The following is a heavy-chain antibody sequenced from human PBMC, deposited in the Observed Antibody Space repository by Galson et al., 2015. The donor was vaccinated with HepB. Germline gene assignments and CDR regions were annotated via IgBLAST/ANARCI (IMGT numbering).Heavy chain of an antibody. Sequence: SLRLSCAASGFTVNSYWMHWVRQAPGKGLVWVSRINEHGSRVDYADSVKGRFTISRDNAKNTLYLQMNSLTAEDTAVYYCSKDTLGPDDSWGQGTLVTVSS. CDR3: SKDTLGPDDS. CDR1: GFTVNSYW. J-gene: IGHJ4*02. V-gene: IGHV3-74*01. CDR2: INEHGSRV.